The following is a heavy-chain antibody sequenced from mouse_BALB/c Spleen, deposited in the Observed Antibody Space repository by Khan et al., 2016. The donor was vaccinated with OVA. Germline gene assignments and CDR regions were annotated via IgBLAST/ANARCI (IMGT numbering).Heavy chain of an antibody. V-gene: IGHV1-87*01. J-gene: IGHJ3*01. CDR1: GYTFTSYW. CDR3: ARSTIYFDYDGFAY. D-gene: IGHD2-4*01. CDR2: IYPGDGDT. Sequence: QVQLQQSGAELARPGASVQLSCKASGYTFTSYWMQWVKQRPGQGLEWIGAIYPGDGDTRYTQKFKGKATLTADKSSSTAYMQLSSLASEDSAVYYCARSTIYFDYDGFAYWGQGTLVTVSA.